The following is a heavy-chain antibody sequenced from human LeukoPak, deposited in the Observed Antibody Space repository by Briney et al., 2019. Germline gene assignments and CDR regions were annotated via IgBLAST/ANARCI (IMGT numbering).Heavy chain of an antibody. V-gene: IGHV3-30-3*01. D-gene: IGHD6-19*01. J-gene: IGHJ4*02. CDR1: GFTFSSYA. Sequence: GGSLRLSCAASGFTFSSYAMHWVRQAPGKGLEWVAVISYDGSNKYYADSVKGRFTISRDSSKNTLYLQMNSLRAEDTAVYYCARGEDIPVAGYDWGQGTLVTVSS. CDR3: ARGEDIPVAGYD. CDR2: ISYDGSNK.